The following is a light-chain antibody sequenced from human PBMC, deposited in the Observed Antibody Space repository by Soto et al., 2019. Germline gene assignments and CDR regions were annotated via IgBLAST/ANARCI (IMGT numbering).Light chain of an antibody. Sequence: ESVFTQSPATLSLSPRERATRSCRAGQSVSSYLACYQQKPGQAPRLLMYDASNRATGIPARLSGSGSGTDFTLTISSLEPEDFAVYYCQQRSNWPWTFGQGTKVDIK. CDR3: QQRSNWPWT. V-gene: IGKV3-11*01. CDR2: DAS. CDR1: QSVSSY. J-gene: IGKJ1*01.